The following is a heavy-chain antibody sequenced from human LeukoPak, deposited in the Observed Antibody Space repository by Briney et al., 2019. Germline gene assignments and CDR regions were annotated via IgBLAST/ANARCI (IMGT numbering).Heavy chain of an antibody. V-gene: IGHV4-34*01. J-gene: IGHJ5*02. D-gene: IGHD3/OR15-3a*01. CDR1: GGSFSGYY. CDR2: INHSGST. CDR3: ARRTLVASDP. Sequence: PSETLSLTCAVYGGSFSGYYWSWIRHPPGKGLEWIGEINHSGSTNYNPSLKSRVTIPVDTSKNQFSLKLSSVTAADTAVYYCARRTLVASDPWGQGTLVTVSS.